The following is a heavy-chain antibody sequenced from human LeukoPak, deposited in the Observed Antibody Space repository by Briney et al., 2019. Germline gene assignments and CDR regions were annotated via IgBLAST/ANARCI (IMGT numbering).Heavy chain of an antibody. J-gene: IGHJ3*02. V-gene: IGHV1-8*03. CDR1: GYTFTSYD. CDR2: MNPNSGNT. CDR3: AARLWFGEHVVFDI. D-gene: IGHD3-10*01. Sequence: ASVKVSCKASGYTFTSYDINWVRQAAGQGLEWMGWMNPNSGNTGYAQKFQGRVTITRNTSISTAYMELSSLRSEDTAVYYCAARLWFGEHVVFDIWGQGTMVTVSS.